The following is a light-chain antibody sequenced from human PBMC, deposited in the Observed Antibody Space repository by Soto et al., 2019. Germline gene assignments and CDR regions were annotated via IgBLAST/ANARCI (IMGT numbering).Light chain of an antibody. J-gene: IGLJ1*01. V-gene: IGLV2-14*01. Sequence: QSALTQPASVSGSPGQSITISCTGTSSDVGGYNYVSWYQQHPGKAPKLMIYEVSNRPSGVSNRFSGSKSGNTASLTISGLQADDEADYYYSSYTSSSTPYVFGTGTKLTVL. CDR2: EVS. CDR1: SSDVGGYNY. CDR3: SSYTSSSTPYV.